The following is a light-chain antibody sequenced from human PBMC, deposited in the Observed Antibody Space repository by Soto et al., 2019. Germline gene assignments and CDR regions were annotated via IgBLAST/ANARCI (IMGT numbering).Light chain of an antibody. V-gene: IGKV3-11*01. CDR3: HQRSNWPPLT. Sequence: EIVLTQSPATLSLSPGERATLSCRASQSVGGYLDWYQQKPGQAPRLLIYDASNRASGIPARFRGSGSGTDLTPTISRLEPEDLSVYYCHQRSNWPPLTFGGGTKVEIK. CDR2: DAS. J-gene: IGKJ4*01. CDR1: QSVGGY.